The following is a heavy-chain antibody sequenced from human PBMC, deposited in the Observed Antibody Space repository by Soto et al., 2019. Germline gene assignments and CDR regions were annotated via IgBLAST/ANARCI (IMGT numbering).Heavy chain of an antibody. CDR3: ATRTFSGVLDRPADVDV. D-gene: IGHD2-15*01. V-gene: IGHV3-23*01. J-gene: IGHJ6*02. Sequence: EVQVLESGGGLVQPGGSLRLSCAASGFTFSIYAMSWVRQAPGKGLEWVSAISDSGRTYYADSVKGRFTISRDNSKNTVFLQMSSLKADVTAVFYCATRTFSGVLDRPADVDVGGQGTTVTVSS. CDR1: GFTFSIYA. CDR2: ISDSGRT.